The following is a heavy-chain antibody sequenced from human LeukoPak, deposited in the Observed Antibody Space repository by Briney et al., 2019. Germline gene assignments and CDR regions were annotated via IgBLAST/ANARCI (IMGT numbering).Heavy chain of an antibody. Sequence: ASVKVSCKASGYTFTSYDINWVRQATGQGLERMGWMNPNSGDTGYAQKFQGRVTMTRNTSISTAYMELSSLRSEDTAVYYCARAGSGSYRWVNFDYWGQGTLVTVSS. D-gene: IGHD3-10*01. CDR3: ARAGSGSYRWVNFDY. V-gene: IGHV1-8*01. CDR2: MNPNSGDT. CDR1: GYTFTSYD. J-gene: IGHJ4*02.